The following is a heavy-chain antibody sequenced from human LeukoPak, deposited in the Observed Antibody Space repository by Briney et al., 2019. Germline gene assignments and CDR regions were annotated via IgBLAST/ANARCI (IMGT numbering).Heavy chain of an antibody. V-gene: IGHV3-21*01. D-gene: IGHD4-17*01. Sequence: GGSLRLSCAASGFTFSSYSMNWVRQAPGKGLEWVSSINSSSSYIYYADSVKGRFTISRDNAKNSLYLQMNSLRAEDTAVYYCARDTDYGDYVSGYWGQGTLVTVSS. CDR3: ARDTDYGDYVSGY. CDR2: INSSSSYI. J-gene: IGHJ4*02. CDR1: GFTFSSYS.